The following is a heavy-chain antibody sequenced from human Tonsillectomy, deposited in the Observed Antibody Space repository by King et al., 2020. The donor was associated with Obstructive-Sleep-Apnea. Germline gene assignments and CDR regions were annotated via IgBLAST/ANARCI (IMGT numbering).Heavy chain of an antibody. J-gene: IGHJ4*02. CDR1: GYTFTSYY. D-gene: IGHD1-26*01. CDR3: ARGADGGSYYGHFDY. Sequence: VQLVQSGAEVKKPGASVKVSCKASGYTFTSYYMHWVRQAPGQGLEWMGIINPSGGSTRDAQKFQGRVTMTRDTSTSTVYMELSSLRSEDTAVDYCARGADGGSYYGHFDYWGQGTLVTVSS. V-gene: IGHV1-46*03. CDR2: INPSGGST.